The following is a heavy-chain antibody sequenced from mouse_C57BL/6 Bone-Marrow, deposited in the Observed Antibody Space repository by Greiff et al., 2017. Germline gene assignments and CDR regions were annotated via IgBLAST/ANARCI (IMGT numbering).Heavy chain of an antibody. CDR3: ARSGWLLPDAMDY. V-gene: IGHV1-54*01. J-gene: IGHJ4*01. Sequence: QVQLQQSGAELVRPGTSVKVSCKASGYAFTNYLIEWVKQRPGQGLEWIGVINPGSGGTNYNEKFKGKATLTADKSSSTAYMQLSSLTSEDSAVYFCARSGWLLPDAMDYWGQGTSVTVSS. CDR2: INPGSGGT. CDR1: GYAFTNYL. D-gene: IGHD2-3*01.